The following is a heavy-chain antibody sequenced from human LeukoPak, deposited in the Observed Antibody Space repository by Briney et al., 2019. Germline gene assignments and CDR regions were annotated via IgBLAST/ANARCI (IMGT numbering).Heavy chain of an antibody. D-gene: IGHD3-16*01. Sequence: GGSLRLSCAASGFTFSSYEMYWVRQAPGKGLEWVSYISSSGSTIYYADSVKGRFTISRDNAKSSVYLQMNSLRAEDTAVYYCAREPAWGPRSFDYWGRGTLVTVSS. CDR2: ISSSGSTI. J-gene: IGHJ4*02. CDR3: AREPAWGPRSFDY. V-gene: IGHV3-48*03. CDR1: GFTFSSYE.